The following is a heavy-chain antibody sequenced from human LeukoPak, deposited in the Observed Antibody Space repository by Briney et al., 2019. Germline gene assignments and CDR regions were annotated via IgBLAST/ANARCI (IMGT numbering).Heavy chain of an antibody. V-gene: IGHV3-33*01. J-gene: IGHJ4*02. CDR3: ARENQGDCSGGSCYYYFDY. CDR2: IWYDGSNK. CDR1: GFTFSSYG. Sequence: PGRSLRLSCAASGFTFSSYGMHWVRQAPGKGLEWVAVIWYDGSNKYYADSVKGRFTISRDNSKNTLYLQMNSLRAEDTAVYYCARENQGDCSGGSCYYYFDYWGQGTLVTVSS. D-gene: IGHD2-15*01.